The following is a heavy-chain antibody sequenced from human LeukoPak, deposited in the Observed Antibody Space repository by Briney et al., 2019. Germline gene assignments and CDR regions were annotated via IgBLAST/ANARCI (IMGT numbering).Heavy chain of an antibody. Sequence: ASVKVSCKASGYTFTGYYMHWVRQAPGQGLEWMGWINPNSGGTNYAQKFQGRVTMTRDMSTSTVYMELSSLRSEDTAVYYCARGLGYCSGGSCPMYYYYYYMDVWGKGTTVTVSS. CDR1: GYTFTGYY. J-gene: IGHJ6*03. D-gene: IGHD2-15*01. V-gene: IGHV1-2*02. CDR3: ARGLGYCSGGSCPMYYYYYYMDV. CDR2: INPNSGGT.